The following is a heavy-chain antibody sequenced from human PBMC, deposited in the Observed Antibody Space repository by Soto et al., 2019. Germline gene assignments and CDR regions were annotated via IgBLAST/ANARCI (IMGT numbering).Heavy chain of an antibody. V-gene: IGHV3-30-3*01. Sequence: QMQLVESGGGVVQPGRSLRLSCAASGFSFRNYNLHWVRQAPGKGLEWVAVVSHDGVNKHYAESVKGRLSISRDSSRDTLYLQMISLRPEDTAVYYCVRETQIVMVVVPTPGSPGAFDMWGQGTMVTVSS. J-gene: IGHJ3*02. D-gene: IGHD2-15*01. CDR3: VRETQIVMVVVPTPGSPGAFDM. CDR2: VSHDGVNK. CDR1: GFSFRNYN.